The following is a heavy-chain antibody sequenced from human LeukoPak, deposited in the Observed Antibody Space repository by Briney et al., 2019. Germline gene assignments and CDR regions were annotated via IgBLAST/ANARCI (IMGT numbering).Heavy chain of an antibody. CDR2: INPNSGGT. CDR3: AAGFLPAPTFDY. Sequence: ASVKVSCKASGYTFTGYYMHWVRQAPGQGLEWMGWINPNSGGTNYAQRFQGRVTMTRDTSISTAYMELSRLRSDDTAVYYCAAGFLPAPTFDYWGQGTLVTVSS. D-gene: IGHD6-25*01. J-gene: IGHJ4*02. CDR1: GYTFTGYY. V-gene: IGHV1-2*02.